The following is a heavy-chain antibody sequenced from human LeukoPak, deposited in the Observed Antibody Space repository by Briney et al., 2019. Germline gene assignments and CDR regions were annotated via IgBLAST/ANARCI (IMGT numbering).Heavy chain of an antibody. CDR2: ISGSGDNT. J-gene: IGHJ6*03. CDR1: GFSLSTYA. V-gene: IGHV3-23*01. CDR3: AKDTTAWWYHRAYMNV. Sequence: GGSLRLSCTASGFSLSTYALSWIRQAPGGGLEWVAAISGSGDNTYHADSVKGRFTISKDNSENRLSVQMDSMRAEDTAVYFCAKDTTAWWYHRAYMNVWGKGATVTVSS. D-gene: IGHD2-15*01.